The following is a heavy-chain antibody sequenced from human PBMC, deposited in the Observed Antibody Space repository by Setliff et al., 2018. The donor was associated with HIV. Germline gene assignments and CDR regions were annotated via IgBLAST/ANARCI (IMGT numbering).Heavy chain of an antibody. D-gene: IGHD6-19*01. V-gene: IGHV1-18*01. Sequence: ASVKVSCKASGNIFSSYGINWVRQAPGQGLEWMGWISAYNGNTNYAPRLLGRVTMTTDTSTSTAYMELRSLSSDDTAVYYCARDASTGWRTMGFDYWGQGTLVTVSS. CDR3: ARDASTGWRTMGFDY. J-gene: IGHJ4*02. CDR1: GNIFSSYG. CDR2: ISAYNGNT.